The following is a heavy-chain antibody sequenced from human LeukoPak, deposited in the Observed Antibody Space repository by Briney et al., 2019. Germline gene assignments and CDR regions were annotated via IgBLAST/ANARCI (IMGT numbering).Heavy chain of an antibody. CDR2: ISSSGSYI. Sequence: GGSLRLSCAASAFTFSSYSMNWVRQAPGKGLEWVSSISSSGSYIYYADSVKGRFTISRDNAKNSLYLQMNSLRAEDTAVYYCASSGSHDYWGQGTLVTVSS. CDR3: ASSGSHDY. J-gene: IGHJ4*02. V-gene: IGHV3-21*01. CDR1: AFTFSSYS. D-gene: IGHD3-10*01.